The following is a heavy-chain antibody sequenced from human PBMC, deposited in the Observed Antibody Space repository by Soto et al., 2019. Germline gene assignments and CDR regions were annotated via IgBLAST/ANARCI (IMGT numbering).Heavy chain of an antibody. V-gene: IGHV4-59*01. CDR1: GGSISSYY. CDR3: ARGIKVATPIDY. Sequence: PSETMFLTCTVSGGSISSYYWSWIRQPPGKGLEWIGYIYYSGSTNYNPSLKSRVTISVDTSKNQFSLKLSSVTAADTAVYYCARGIKVATPIDYWGQGTLVTVSS. J-gene: IGHJ4*02. CDR2: IYYSGST. D-gene: IGHD5-12*01.